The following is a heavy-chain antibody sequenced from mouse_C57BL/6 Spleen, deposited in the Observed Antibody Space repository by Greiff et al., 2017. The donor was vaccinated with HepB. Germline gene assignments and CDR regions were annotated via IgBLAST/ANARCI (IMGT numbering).Heavy chain of an antibody. CDR3: ARRYYDGYAMDY. CDR2: IYPGDGDT. Sequence: QVTLKESGAELVKPGASVKISCKASGYAFSSYWMNWVKQRPGKGLEWIGQIYPGDGDTNYNGKFKGKATLTADKSSSTAYMQLSSLTSEDSAVYFCARRYYDGYAMDYWGQGTSVTVSS. V-gene: IGHV1-80*01. J-gene: IGHJ4*01. D-gene: IGHD2-3*01. CDR1: GYAFSSYW.